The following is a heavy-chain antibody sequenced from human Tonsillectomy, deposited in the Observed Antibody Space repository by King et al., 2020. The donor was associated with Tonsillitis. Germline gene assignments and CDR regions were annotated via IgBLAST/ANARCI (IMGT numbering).Heavy chain of an antibody. CDR2: IYTSGSA. Sequence: QLQESGPGLVKPSETLSLTCTVSGGSISSYYWSWIRQPAGKGLEWIGRIYTSGSAHYNPSLKSRVTMSVDTSKNQFSLNLSSVTAADTAVYYCATDNCSGGNCYLDDGGQGTLLTVSS. D-gene: IGHD2-15*01. V-gene: IGHV4-4*07. J-gene: IGHJ4*02. CDR1: GGSISSYY. CDR3: ATDNCSGGNCYLDD.